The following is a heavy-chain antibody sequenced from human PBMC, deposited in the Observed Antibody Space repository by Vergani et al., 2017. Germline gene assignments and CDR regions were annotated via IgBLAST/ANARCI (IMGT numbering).Heavy chain of an antibody. Sequence: QVQLQESGPGLVKPSETLSLTCPVSGGSISSYYWSWIRQPPGKGLEWIGYIYYSVSTNYNPSLKSRVTISVDTSKNQFSLKRSYVTAADTAVYYCARVYYDFWSAPRGYYDYMDGWSKGTSVTVSS. V-gene: IGHV4-59*01. CDR1: GGSISSYY. J-gene: IGHJ6*03. CDR2: IYYSVST. D-gene: IGHD3-3*01. CDR3: ARVYYDFWSAPRGYYDYMDG.